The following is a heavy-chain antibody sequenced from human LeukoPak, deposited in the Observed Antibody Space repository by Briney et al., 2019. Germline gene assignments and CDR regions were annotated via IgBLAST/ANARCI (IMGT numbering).Heavy chain of an antibody. J-gene: IGHJ4*02. CDR1: GFTFSNYA. CDR3: ARDRRAGCSFTTCYLFDY. D-gene: IGHD2-2*01. V-gene: IGHV3-23*01. CDR2: ISGSGGST. Sequence: GGSLRLSCAASGFTFSNYAMTWVRQAPGKGLEWVSTISGSGGSTYYADSVKGRFTISRDNSKNTLYLQMNSLRAEDTAVYYCARDRRAGCSFTTCYLFDYWGQGTLVTVSS.